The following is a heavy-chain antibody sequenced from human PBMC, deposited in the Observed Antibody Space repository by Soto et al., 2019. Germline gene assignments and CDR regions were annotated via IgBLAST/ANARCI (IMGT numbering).Heavy chain of an antibody. CDR3: ATSTVTKFFSQYYFYGMDV. Sequence: NPSETLSLTCTVSGGSISSSYWSWIRQPPGKGLEWIGYIYYSGNTNYNPSLNSRVTISVDTSKNQFSLRLSSVIAADTAVYFCATSTVTKFFSQYYFYGMDVWGQGTTVTVSS. CDR1: GGSISSSY. CDR2: IYYSGNT. D-gene: IGHD4-17*01. J-gene: IGHJ6*02. V-gene: IGHV4-59*01.